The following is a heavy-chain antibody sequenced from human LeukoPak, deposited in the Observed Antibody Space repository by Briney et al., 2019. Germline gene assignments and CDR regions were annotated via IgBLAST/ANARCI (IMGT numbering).Heavy chain of an antibody. Sequence: TGGSLSLSCKASGFIFDNYWMTWVRQAPGRGLEWVANLKEDGSVKQHADSVRGRFTVSRDNTESLVFLHMSSLKAEDSAVYYCARDERAGHYIYWGQGILVTVSS. CDR1: GFIFDNYW. D-gene: IGHD4-11*01. CDR2: LKEDGSVK. J-gene: IGHJ4*02. V-gene: IGHV3-7*01. CDR3: ARDERAGHYIY.